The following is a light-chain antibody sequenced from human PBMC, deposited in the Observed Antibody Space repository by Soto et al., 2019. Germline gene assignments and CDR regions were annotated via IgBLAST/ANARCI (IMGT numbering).Light chain of an antibody. CDR3: QQSETYPLT. J-gene: IGKJ5*01. Sequence: DIQMTQSPSTLSGSVGDRVTITCRASQTISSWLAWYQQKPGKAPKLLIYKASTLKSGVPSRFSGSGSGTEFTLTISSLQPDDFETYYCQQSETYPLTLGQVTRLEIK. CDR1: QTISSW. CDR2: KAS. V-gene: IGKV1-5*03.